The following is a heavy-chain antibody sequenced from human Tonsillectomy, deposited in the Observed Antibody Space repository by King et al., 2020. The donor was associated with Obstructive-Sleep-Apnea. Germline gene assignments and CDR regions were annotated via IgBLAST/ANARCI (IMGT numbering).Heavy chain of an antibody. D-gene: IGHD4-17*01. J-gene: IGHJ4*02. CDR3: AREGHYGDYEDY. CDR2: ISYDGSNE. V-gene: IGHV3-30*04. Sequence: VQLVESGGGVVQPGRSLRLSCAASGFTFSSYPMHWVRQPPGKGLEWVAVISYDGSNEYYAGSVKGRFTVSRDNSNGTLYLQLNSLRTEDTAVYYCAREGHYGDYEDYWGQGALVTVSS. CDR1: GFTFSSYP.